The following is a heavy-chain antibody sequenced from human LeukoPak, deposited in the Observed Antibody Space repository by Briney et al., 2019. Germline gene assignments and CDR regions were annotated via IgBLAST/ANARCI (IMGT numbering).Heavy chain of an antibody. Sequence: SETLSLTCTVSGDSVTSTTYYWTWIRRHPGQGLEWIGCIYNSGTTYSNPSLKSRVAISVDSSKNQFSLTLNSVTGADTAVYYCARGLGISGRSDYWGQGTLVTVSS. V-gene: IGHV4-31*03. CDR2: IYNSGTT. D-gene: IGHD2-15*01. J-gene: IGHJ4*02. CDR1: GDSVTSTTYY. CDR3: ARGLGISGRSDY.